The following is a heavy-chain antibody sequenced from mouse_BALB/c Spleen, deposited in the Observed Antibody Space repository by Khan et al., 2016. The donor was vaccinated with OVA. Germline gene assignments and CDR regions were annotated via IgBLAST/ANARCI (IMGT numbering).Heavy chain of an antibody. J-gene: IGHJ3*01. V-gene: IGHV5-17*02. Sequence: EVKLVESGGGLVQPGGSRKLSCTASGFTFRSFGMHWVRQAPEKGLEWVAYIGSDSSTIYYADTVKGRFTISRDNPKNTLLLQLTSLRSEDTAMYYCASSLYWSWFASWGQGTLVTVSA. CDR3: ASSLYWSWFAS. CDR1: GFTFRSFG. CDR2: IGSDSSTI. D-gene: IGHD1-1*01.